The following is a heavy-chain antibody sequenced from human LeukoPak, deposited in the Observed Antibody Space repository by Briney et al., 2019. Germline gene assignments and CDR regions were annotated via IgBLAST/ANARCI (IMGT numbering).Heavy chain of an antibody. V-gene: IGHV3-53*01. CDR1: GYTVSVNY. CDR3: ARVRSDNNGWYNIDY. Sequence: GGSLRLSCAASGYTVSVNYMTWVRQAPGKGLEWVSLISSGGTTYSADSVKGRFTISRDNSKNTLYLQMNSLRGEDTAVYYCARVRSDNNGWYNIDYWGQGALITVSS. J-gene: IGHJ4*02. D-gene: IGHD6-19*01. CDR2: ISSGGTT.